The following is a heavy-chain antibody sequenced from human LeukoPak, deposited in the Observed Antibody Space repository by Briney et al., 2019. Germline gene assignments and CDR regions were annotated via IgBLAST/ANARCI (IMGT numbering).Heavy chain of an antibody. CDR3: ARGGWSGDSSSWFPSWFDP. CDR1: GGTFSSYA. J-gene: IGHJ5*02. CDR2: IIPIFVTA. D-gene: IGHD6-13*01. V-gene: IGHV1-69*13. Sequence: SVKVSCTASGGTFSSYAISWVRQAPGQGLEWMGGIIPIFVTANYAQKFQGRVTITADESTSTAYMELSSLRSEDTAVYYCARGGWSGDSSSWFPSWFDPWGQGTLVTVSS.